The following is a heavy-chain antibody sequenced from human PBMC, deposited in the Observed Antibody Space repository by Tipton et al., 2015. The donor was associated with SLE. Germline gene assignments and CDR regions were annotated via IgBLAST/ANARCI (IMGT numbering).Heavy chain of an antibody. D-gene: IGHD4-17*01. J-gene: IGHJ4*02. CDR1: GGSISSSNYY. V-gene: IGHV4-39*07. Sequence: TLSLTCTVSGGSISSSNYYWGWIRQPPGKGLEWIGSIYYSGSTYYNPSLKSRVSISVDTSKNQFFLNLHSVTAADTAVYYCAKDYNHDNADYNWGQGTLVIVSS. CDR2: IYYSGST. CDR3: AKDYNHDNADYN.